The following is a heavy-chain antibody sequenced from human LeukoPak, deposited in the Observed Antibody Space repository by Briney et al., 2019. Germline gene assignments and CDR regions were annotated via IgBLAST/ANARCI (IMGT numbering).Heavy chain of an antibody. CDR3: TRVIVAVPGYFDYFDF. D-gene: IGHD6-19*01. J-gene: IGHJ4*02. V-gene: IGHV3-7*01. Sequence: PGGSLRLSCTASGFSFSNHYMRWIRQAPGKGLEWVANINEDGSNKWHLGSVKGRFTVCRDNARNSLYLQMNSLRVEDTAVYYCTRVIVAVPGYFDYFDFWGQGVLVTVSS. CDR2: INEDGSNK. CDR1: GFSFSNHY.